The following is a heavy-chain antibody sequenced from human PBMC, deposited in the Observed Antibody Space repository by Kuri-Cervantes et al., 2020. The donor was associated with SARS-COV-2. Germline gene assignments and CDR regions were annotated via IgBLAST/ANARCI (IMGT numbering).Heavy chain of an antibody. CDR1: GFTFSSYS. Sequence: GGSLRLSCAPSGFTFSSYSMNWVRQAPGKGLEWVSYISSSSSTIYYADSVKGRFTISRDNSKNTLYLQMNSLRAEDTAVYYCARSYSGSYLTPFDYWGQGTLVTVSS. CDR3: ARSYSGSYLTPFDY. CDR2: ISSSSSTI. V-gene: IGHV3-48*01. J-gene: IGHJ4*02. D-gene: IGHD1-26*01.